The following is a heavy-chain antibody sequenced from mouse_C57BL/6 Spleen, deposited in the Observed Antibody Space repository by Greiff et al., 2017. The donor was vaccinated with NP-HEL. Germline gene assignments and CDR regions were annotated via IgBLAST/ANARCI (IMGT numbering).Heavy chain of an antibody. V-gene: IGHV5-9*01. CDR3: ARSGTDPYYFDY. CDR1: GFTFSSYT. CDR2: ISGGGGNT. J-gene: IGHJ2*01. D-gene: IGHD4-1*01. Sequence: EVQRVESGGGLVKPGGSLKLSCAASGFTFSSYTMSWVRQTPEKRLEWVATISGGGGNTYYPDSVKGRFTISRDNAKNTLYLQMSSLRSEDTALYYCARSGTDPYYFDYWGQGTTLTVSS.